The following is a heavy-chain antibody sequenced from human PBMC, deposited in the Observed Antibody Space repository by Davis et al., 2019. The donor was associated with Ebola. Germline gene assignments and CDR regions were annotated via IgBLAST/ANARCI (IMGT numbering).Heavy chain of an antibody. D-gene: IGHD2-2*01. CDR2: IKQDGSEK. CDR1: GFTFSSYW. J-gene: IGHJ4*02. Sequence: GESLKISCAASGFTFSSYWMSWVRQAPGKGLEWVANIKQDGSEKYYVDSVKGRFTISRDNAKNSLYLQMNSLRAEGTAVYYCARRGCSSTSCSITPMDYWGQGTLVTVSS. CDR3: ARRGCSSTSCSITPMDY. V-gene: IGHV3-7*01.